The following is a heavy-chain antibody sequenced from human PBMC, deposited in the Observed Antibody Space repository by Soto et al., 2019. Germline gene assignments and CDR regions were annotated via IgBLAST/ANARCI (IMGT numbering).Heavy chain of an antibody. CDR2: ITPYSGGT. Sequence: QVQLVQSGAEVKKPGASVKVSCKASGYTFTDYYLHWVRQAPGQGREWMGWITPYSGGTYSAQKLQGWESMTRDTSISTDDMEVSRLRSDDTAVDYGARGRSVTGPGALDIWGQGTRVTVSS. CDR3: ARGRSVTGPGALDI. CDR1: GYTFTDYY. V-gene: IGHV1-2*04. J-gene: IGHJ3*02. D-gene: IGHD2-21*02.